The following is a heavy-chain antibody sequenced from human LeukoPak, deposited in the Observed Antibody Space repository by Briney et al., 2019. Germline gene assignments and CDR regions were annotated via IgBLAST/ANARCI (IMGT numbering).Heavy chain of an antibody. V-gene: IGHV1-8*01. J-gene: IGHJ3*02. CDR1: GDTFTSYD. Sequence: ASVKVSCKASGDTFTSYDINWVRQATGQGLEWMGWMNPNSGNTGYAQKFQGRVTITGDTSMTTAYLEVSGLTTEDTAVYYCAREQYYYDSSGSYDAFDIWGQGTMVTVSS. CDR3: AREQYYYDSSGSYDAFDI. CDR2: MNPNSGNT. D-gene: IGHD3-22*01.